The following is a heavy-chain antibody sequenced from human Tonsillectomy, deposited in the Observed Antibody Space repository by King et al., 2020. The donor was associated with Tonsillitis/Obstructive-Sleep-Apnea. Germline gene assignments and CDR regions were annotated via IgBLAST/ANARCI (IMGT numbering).Heavy chain of an antibody. V-gene: IGHV4-59*01. Sequence: PLQESGPGLVKPSETLSLTCTVSGGSISSYYWSWLRQPPGKGLEWIGYIYYSGSTNYNPSLKSRVTISVDTSKNQFSLKLSSVTAADTAVYYCARDSDYGDYFDYWGQGTLVTVSS. CDR3: ARDSDYGDYFDY. CDR2: IYYSGST. J-gene: IGHJ4*02. D-gene: IGHD4-17*01. CDR1: GGSISSYY.